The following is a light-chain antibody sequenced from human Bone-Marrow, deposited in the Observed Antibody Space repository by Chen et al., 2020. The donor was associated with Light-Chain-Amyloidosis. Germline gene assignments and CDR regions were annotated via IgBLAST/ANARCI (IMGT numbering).Light chain of an antibody. J-gene: IGLJ3*02. CDR3: QTWDSSTML. CDR1: HLEDKY. V-gene: IGLV3-1*01. CDR2: QDD. Sequence: SYEVTQPPSVSVSPGQTASIPCSGNHLEDKYASWLQQKSGRSPILVIYQDDKRPAGVPERCSGSSSGNTATLTISGTQSMDEADYYWQTWDSSTMLFGGGTKLIVL.